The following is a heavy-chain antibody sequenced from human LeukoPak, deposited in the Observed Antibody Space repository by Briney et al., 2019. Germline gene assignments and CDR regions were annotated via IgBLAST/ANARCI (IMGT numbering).Heavy chain of an antibody. Sequence: SETLSLTWTVSGGSTSSSSYYWGWIRQPPGKGLEWIGSIYYSGSTYYNPSLKSRVTISVDTSKNEFSLKLSSVTAADTAVYYCARLYCSSTSCYQNGYDQHWGQGTLVTVSS. D-gene: IGHD2-2*01. CDR3: ARLYCSSTSCYQNGYDQH. J-gene: IGHJ1*01. CDR2: IYYSGST. CDR1: GGSTSSSSYY. V-gene: IGHV4-39*01.